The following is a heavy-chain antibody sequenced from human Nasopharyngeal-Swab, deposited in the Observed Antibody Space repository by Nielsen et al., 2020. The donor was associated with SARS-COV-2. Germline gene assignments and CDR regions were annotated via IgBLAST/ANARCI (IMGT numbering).Heavy chain of an antibody. CDR2: ITGNGDAT. CDR1: GFTFSSYS. V-gene: IGHV3-23*01. J-gene: IGHJ5*02. CDR3: ARPLSRDSTWTTEANWFDP. Sequence: GESLKISSAASGFTFSSYSMSWLRQAPGKGLEWVSTITGNGDATYYADSVKGRFTISRDKSENTVYLQMNSLRAEDTALYHCARPLSRDSTWTTEANWFDPWGQGTLVTVSS. D-gene: IGHD6-13*01.